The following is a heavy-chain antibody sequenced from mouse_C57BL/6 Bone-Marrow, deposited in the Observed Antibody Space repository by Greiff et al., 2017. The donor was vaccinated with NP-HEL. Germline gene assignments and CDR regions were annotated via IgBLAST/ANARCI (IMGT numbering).Heavy chain of an antibody. Sequence: EVQRVESGGGLVKPGGSLKLSCAASGFTFSSYTMSWVRQTPEKRLEWAATISGGGGNTYYPDSVKGRFTISRDNAKNTLYLQMSSLRSEDTALYYCARHEVLRSYYAMDYWGQGTSVTVSS. J-gene: IGHJ4*01. CDR1: GFTFSSYT. D-gene: IGHD1-1*01. V-gene: IGHV5-9*01. CDR2: ISGGGGNT. CDR3: ARHEVLRSYYAMDY.